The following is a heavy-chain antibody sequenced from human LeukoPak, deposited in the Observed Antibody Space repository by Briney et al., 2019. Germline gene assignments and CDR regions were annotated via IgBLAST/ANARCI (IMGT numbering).Heavy chain of an antibody. CDR1: GITFSSYK. CDR2: ISYDGSNK. Sequence: GSLRLSCAVSGITFSSYKMNWVRQAPGKGLEWVAVISYDGSNKYYADSVKGRFTISRDNTKNTLYLQMNSLRAEDTAVYYCARVRSYPAVESFDYWGQGTLVTVSS. J-gene: IGHJ4*02. CDR3: ARVRSYPAVESFDY. D-gene: IGHD1-1*01. V-gene: IGHV3-30-3*01.